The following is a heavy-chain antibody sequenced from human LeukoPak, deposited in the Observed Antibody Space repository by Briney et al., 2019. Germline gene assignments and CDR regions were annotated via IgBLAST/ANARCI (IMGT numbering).Heavy chain of an antibody. CDR2: ISSSSSTI. V-gene: IGHV3-48*02. CDR3: AREALRRYSYGYFDY. J-gene: IGHJ4*02. CDR1: GFTFSSYS. Sequence: GGSLRLSCASSGFTFSSYSMNWVRQAPGKGLEWVSYISSSSSTIYYADSVKGRFTISRDNAKNSLYLQMNSLRDEDTAVYYCAREALRRYSYGYFDYWGQGTLVTVSS. D-gene: IGHD5-18*01.